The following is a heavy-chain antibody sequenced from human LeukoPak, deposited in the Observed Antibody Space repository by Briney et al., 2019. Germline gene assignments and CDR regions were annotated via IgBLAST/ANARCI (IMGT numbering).Heavy chain of an antibody. J-gene: IGHJ5*01. CDR2: ISYDGRNK. D-gene: IGHD3-3*01. CDR1: ALTFSNYA. Sequence: AESLSPSCAASALTFSNYAMHCVRHAPGKVLEWAAVISYDGRNKDYADSVKGRFTISRDNSQNTLYLQMNSLRTEDSAVYSCARNGLLRGYHTWFDSWGQGTPVTVSS. CDR3: ARNGLLRGYHTWFDS. V-gene: IGHV3-30*08.